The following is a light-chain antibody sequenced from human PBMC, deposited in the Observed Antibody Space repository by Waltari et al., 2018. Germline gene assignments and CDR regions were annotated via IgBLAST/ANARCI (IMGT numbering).Light chain of an antibody. CDR2: DAS. Sequence: EILLTQSRATLSLSPGERATLSCRASQSVSNYLAWYQQNPGQAPRLLIYDASIRATGIPARFSGSGCGTDFARTIRSLEPEDVAVYYCQQRIDWPLTFGPGTKVDI. J-gene: IGKJ3*01. V-gene: IGKV3-11*01. CDR1: QSVSNY. CDR3: QQRIDWPLT.